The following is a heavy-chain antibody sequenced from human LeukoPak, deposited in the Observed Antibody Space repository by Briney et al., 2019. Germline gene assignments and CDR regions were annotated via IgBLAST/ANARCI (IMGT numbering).Heavy chain of an antibody. CDR2: ISSSSSTI. J-gene: IGHJ6*03. D-gene: IGHD2-2*01. CDR1: GFTFSSYS. CDR3: AREGVPAAMGISYYYYMDV. V-gene: IGHV3-48*01. Sequence: GGSLRLSCAASGFTFSSYSMNWVRQAPGKGLEWDSYISSSSSTIYYADSVKGRFTISRDNAKNSLYLQMNSLRAEDTAVYYCAREGVPAAMGISYYYYMDVSGKGTTVTVSS.